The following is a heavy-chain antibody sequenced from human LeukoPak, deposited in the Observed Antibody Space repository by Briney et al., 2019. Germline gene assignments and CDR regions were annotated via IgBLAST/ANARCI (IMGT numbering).Heavy chain of an antibody. Sequence: PGGSLRLSCAASGFTFSSYAMSWVRQAPGKGLEWVSVISGSGGSTYYADSVKGRFTISRDNSKNTLYLQMNCLRAEDTAVYSCAKDLAEYYYDGSGYYYLDFWGQGTLVTVSS. V-gene: IGHV3-23*01. CDR2: ISGSGGST. CDR1: GFTFSSYA. D-gene: IGHD3-22*01. J-gene: IGHJ4*02. CDR3: AKDLAEYYYDGSGYYYLDF.